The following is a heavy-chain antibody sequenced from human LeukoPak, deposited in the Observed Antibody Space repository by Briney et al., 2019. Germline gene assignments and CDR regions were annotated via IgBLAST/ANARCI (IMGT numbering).Heavy chain of an antibody. J-gene: IGHJ6*03. CDR3: ARGSDTAMVTYYYYYYMDV. V-gene: IGHV3-48*01. Sequence: GGSLRLSCAASGFTFSSYSMNWVRQAPGKGPEGVSYISSSSSTIYYADSVKGRFTISRDNAKNSLYLQMNSLRAEDTAVYYCARGSDTAMVTYYYYYYMDVWGKGTTVTVSS. CDR2: ISSSSSTI. D-gene: IGHD5-18*01. CDR1: GFTFSSYS.